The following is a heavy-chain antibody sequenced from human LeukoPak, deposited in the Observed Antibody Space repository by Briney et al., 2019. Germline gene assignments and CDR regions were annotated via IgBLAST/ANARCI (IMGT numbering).Heavy chain of an antibody. Sequence: GGSLRLSCAASGFTFSSYAMSWVRQAPGKGLEWVSAISGSGGSTYYADSVKGRFTISRNNSKNTLYLQMNSLRAEDTAGYYCAKDRTPYCSGGSCYSGFDYWGQGTLVTVSS. CDR3: AKDRTPYCSGGSCYSGFDY. CDR1: GFTFSSYA. CDR2: ISGSGGST. J-gene: IGHJ4*02. D-gene: IGHD2-15*01. V-gene: IGHV3-23*01.